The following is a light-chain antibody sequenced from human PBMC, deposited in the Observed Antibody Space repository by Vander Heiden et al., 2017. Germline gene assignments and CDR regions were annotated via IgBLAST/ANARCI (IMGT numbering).Light chain of an antibody. CDR2: SDN. CDR1: SSNIGSFA. V-gene: IGLV1-44*01. CDR3: ATWDHSLNAWV. Sequence: QSLPTQPPSASGTPGQRVTISCSGSSSNIGSFAVNWYHQLPETAPKLLIYSDNHRPSGVPDRFSSSRSGTSASLAISGLQSGDETDYYCATWDHSLNAWVFGGGTKLTVL. J-gene: IGLJ3*02.